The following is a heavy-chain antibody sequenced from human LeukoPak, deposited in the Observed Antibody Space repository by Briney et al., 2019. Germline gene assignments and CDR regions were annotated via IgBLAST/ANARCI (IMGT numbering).Heavy chain of an antibody. D-gene: IGHD5-12*01. CDR2: IYYSGST. Sequence: SETLSLTCTVSGVSISSGGYYWSWIRQHPGKGLEWIGYIYYSGSTYYNPSLKSRVTISVDTSKNQFSLKLSSVTAADTAVYYCARATRRGYSGYDTGYYFDYWGQGTLVTVSS. J-gene: IGHJ4*02. V-gene: IGHV4-31*03. CDR1: GVSISSGGYY. CDR3: ARATRRGYSGYDTGYYFDY.